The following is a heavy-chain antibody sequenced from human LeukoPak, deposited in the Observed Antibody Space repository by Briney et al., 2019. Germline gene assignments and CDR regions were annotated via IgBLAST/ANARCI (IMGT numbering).Heavy chain of an antibody. CDR2: INPSGGST. CDR3: ARDAETTVTYWYFDL. CDR1: GYTFTSYY. D-gene: IGHD4-17*01. Sequence: ASVKVSFKASGYTFTSYYMHWVRQAPGQGLEWMGIINPSGGSTSYAQKFQGRVTMTRDTSTSTVYMELSSLRSEDTAVYYCARDAETTVTYWYFDLWGRGTLVTVSS. V-gene: IGHV1-46*01. J-gene: IGHJ2*01.